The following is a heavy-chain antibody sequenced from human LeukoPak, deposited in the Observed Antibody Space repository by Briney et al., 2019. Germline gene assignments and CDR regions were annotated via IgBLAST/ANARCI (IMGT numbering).Heavy chain of an antibody. CDR2: INPNSGGT. CDR3: ARDNVEMATDSGGEDWFDP. V-gene: IGHV1-2*02. D-gene: IGHD5-24*01. CDR1: GYTFTGYY. J-gene: IGHJ5*02. Sequence: GASVKVSCKAPGYTFTGYYMHWVRQAPGQGLEWMGWINPNSGGTNYAQKFQGRVTMTRDTSISTAYMELSRLRSDDTAVYYCARDNVEMATDSGGEDWFDPWGQGTLVTVSS.